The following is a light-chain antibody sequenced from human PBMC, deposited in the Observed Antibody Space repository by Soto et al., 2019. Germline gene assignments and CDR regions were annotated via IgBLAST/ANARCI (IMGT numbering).Light chain of an antibody. CDR2: DVS. CDR3: CSYAGSYTHVV. Sequence: QSALTQPRSVSGSPGQSVTISCTGTSSDVGGYNYVSWYQQHTGKAPKLMIYDVSKRPSGVPDRFSGSKSGNTASLTISGLQAEDEADYYCCSYAGSYTHVVFGRGTKLTVL. J-gene: IGLJ2*01. V-gene: IGLV2-11*01. CDR1: SSDVGGYNY.